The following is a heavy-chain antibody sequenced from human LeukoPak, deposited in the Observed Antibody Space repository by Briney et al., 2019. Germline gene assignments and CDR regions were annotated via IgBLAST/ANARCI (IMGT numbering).Heavy chain of an antibody. D-gene: IGHD4-23*01. Sequence: SETLSLTCTVSGGSISSGDYYWSWIRQPPGKGLEWIGYIYYSGSTYYNPSLKSRVTISVDPSKNQFSLKLSSVTAADTAVYYCARVKSYYFDYWGQGTLVTVSS. J-gene: IGHJ4*02. V-gene: IGHV4-30-4*08. CDR3: ARVKSYYFDY. CDR1: GGSISSGDYY. CDR2: IYYSGST.